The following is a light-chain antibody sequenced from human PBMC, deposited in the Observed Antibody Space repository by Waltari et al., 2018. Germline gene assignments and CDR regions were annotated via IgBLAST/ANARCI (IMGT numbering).Light chain of an antibody. CDR1: HSNIGPYY. J-gene: IGLJ2*01. CDR2: RIN. CDR3: AAWDDSVSGLV. Sequence: QSVLTQPPSASGTPGQRVTISCSGRHSNIGPYYVYWYQQLPGTAPKLLIYRINQRPSGVPDRFSGSKSGSSASLAISGLRSEDEADYYCAAWDDSVSGLVFGGGTRLTVL. V-gene: IGLV1-47*01.